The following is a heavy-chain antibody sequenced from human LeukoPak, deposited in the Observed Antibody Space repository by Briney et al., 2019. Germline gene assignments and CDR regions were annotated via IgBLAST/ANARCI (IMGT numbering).Heavy chain of an antibody. V-gene: IGHV4-59*08. CDR3: ARLYSGYEDYYYYGMDV. CDR1: GGSISSYY. J-gene: IGHJ6*02. D-gene: IGHD5-12*01. Sequence: SETLSLTCTVSGGSISSYYWSWIRQPPGKGLEWIGYIYYSGSTNYNPSLKSRVTISVDTSKNQFSLKLSSVTAAGTAVYYCARLYSGYEDYYYYGMDVWGQGTTVTVSS. CDR2: IYYSGST.